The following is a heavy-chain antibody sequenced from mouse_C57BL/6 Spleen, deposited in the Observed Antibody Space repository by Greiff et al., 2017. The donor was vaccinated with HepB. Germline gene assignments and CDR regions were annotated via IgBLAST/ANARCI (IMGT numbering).Heavy chain of an antibody. Sequence: QVQLKESGAELARPGASVKLSCKASGYTFTSYGISWVKQRTGQGLEWIGEIYPRSGNTYYNEKFTGKATLTADKSSSTAYMELRSLTSEDSAVYFCARLLGSYYGSSHWYFDVWGTGTTVTVSS. J-gene: IGHJ1*03. V-gene: IGHV1-81*01. CDR1: GYTFTSYG. CDR2: IYPRSGNT. CDR3: ARLLGSYYGSSHWYFDV. D-gene: IGHD1-1*01.